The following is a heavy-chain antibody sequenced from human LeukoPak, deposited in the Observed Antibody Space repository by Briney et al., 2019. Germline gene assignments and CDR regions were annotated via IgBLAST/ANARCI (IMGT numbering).Heavy chain of an antibody. Sequence: GGSLRLSCEASGFTFSKAWMSWVRQAPGKGLEWVSVIHSGGSTYYADSVKGRFTISRDNSKNTLYLQMNSLRAEDTAVYYCASQAMVRGVKPKSFDYWGQGTLVTVSS. CDR1: GFTFSKAW. D-gene: IGHD3-10*01. CDR3: ASQAMVRGVKPKSFDY. J-gene: IGHJ4*02. V-gene: IGHV3-66*04. CDR2: IHSGGST.